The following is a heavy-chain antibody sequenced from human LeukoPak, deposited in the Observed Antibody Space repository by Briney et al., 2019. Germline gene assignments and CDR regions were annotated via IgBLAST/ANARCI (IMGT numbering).Heavy chain of an antibody. CDR3: ARDRRNYYESSGDAFDI. J-gene: IGHJ3*02. Sequence: ASVKVSCKASGYTFTSYGISWVRQAPGQGLEWMGWISAYNGNTNYAQKLQGRVTMTTDTSTSTAYMALRSLRSDDTAVYYCARDRRNYYESSGDAFDIWGQGTMVTVSS. CDR1: GYTFTSYG. V-gene: IGHV1-18*01. CDR2: ISAYNGNT. D-gene: IGHD3-22*01.